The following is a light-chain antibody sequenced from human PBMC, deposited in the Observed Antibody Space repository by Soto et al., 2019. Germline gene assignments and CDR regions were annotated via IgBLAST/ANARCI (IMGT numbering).Light chain of an antibody. CDR1: ESISSY. CDR3: QQYNNYPYT. CDR2: AAS. J-gene: IGKJ2*01. V-gene: IGKV1-16*01. Sequence: DIQMTQSPSSLSASVGDRVTITCRASESISSYLNWYQQKPGKAPKLLIYAASSLQSGVPSRFSGSGSGTEFTLTVSSLQPDDFATYYCQQYNNYPYTFGQGTKLEIK.